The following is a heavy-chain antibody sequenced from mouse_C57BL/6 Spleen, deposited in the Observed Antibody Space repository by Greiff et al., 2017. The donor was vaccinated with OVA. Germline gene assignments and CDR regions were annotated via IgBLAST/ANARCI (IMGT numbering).Heavy chain of an antibody. V-gene: IGHV1-26*01. CDR1: GYTFTDYY. CDR3: ARLQLRGFAY. Sequence: VQLQQSGPELVKPGDSVKISCKASGYTFTDYYMNWVKQSHGKSLEWIGDINPNNGGTSYNQKFKGKATLTVDKSSSTAYMELRSLTSEDSAVYYCARLQLRGFAYWGQGTLVTVSA. D-gene: IGHD3-2*02. CDR2: INPNNGGT. J-gene: IGHJ3*01.